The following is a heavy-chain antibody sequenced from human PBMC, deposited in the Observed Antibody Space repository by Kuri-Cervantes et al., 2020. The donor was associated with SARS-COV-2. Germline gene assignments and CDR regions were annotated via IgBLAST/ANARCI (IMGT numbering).Heavy chain of an antibody. CDR3: ARGIPSYQNYYYYYMDV. Sequence: GESLKISCAASGLTFSSYGMHWVRQAPGKGLEWVSYISSSSSTIYYADSVKGRFTISRNNAKNSLYLQMNSLRAEDTAVYYCARGIPSYQNYYYYYMDVWGKGTTVTVSS. V-gene: IGHV3-48*04. D-gene: IGHD2-2*01. CDR1: GLTFSSYG. J-gene: IGHJ6*03. CDR2: ISSSSSTI.